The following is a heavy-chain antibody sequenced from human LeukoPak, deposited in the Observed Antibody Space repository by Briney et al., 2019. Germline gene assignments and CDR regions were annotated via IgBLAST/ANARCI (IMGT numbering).Heavy chain of an antibody. CDR1: GFTFSTYA. J-gene: IGHJ3*02. V-gene: IGHV3-30*04. CDR3: VRTALQYFDSGSYSLDTFDI. Sequence: PGGSLRLSCAASGFTFSTYAMHWVRQAPGKGLEWVAVILSDGRKKYNAESVKGRFTISRDNSKNTLYLQMNSLRAEDTAVYYCVRTALQYFDSGSYSLDTFDIWGQGTMVTVSS. CDR2: ILSDGRKK. D-gene: IGHD3-10*01.